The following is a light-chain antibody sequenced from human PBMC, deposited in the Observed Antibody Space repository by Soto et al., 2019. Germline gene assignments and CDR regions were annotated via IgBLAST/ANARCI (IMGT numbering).Light chain of an antibody. CDR2: EVS. J-gene: IGLJ1*01. Sequence: QSALTKSASVSGSPGQSSTISCTGTRSDIGAYNYVSWYQQHPGKAPKLMIYEVSNRPSGVSNRFSGSKSGNTASLTISGLQDEDEADYYCSSYTGSSTPYVFGTGTKLTVL. CDR1: RSDIGAYNY. V-gene: IGLV2-14*01. CDR3: SSYTGSSTPYV.